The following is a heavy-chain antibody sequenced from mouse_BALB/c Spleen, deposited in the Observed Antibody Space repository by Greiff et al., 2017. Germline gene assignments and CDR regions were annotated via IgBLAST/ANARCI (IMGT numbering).Heavy chain of an antibody. CDR1: GYTFTSYW. CDR2: IYPGNSDT. Sequence: EVQLQQSGTVLARPGASVKMSCKASGYTFTSYWMHWVKQRPGQGLEWIGAIYPGNSDTSYNQKFKGKAKLTAVTSTSTAYMELSSLTNEDSAVYYCTIYYDYDYFDYWGQGTTLTVSS. CDR3: TIYYDYDYFDY. D-gene: IGHD2-4*01. J-gene: IGHJ2*01. V-gene: IGHV1-5*01.